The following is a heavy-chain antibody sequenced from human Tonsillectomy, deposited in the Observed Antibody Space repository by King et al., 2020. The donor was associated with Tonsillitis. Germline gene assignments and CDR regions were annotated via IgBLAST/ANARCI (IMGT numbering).Heavy chain of an antibody. Sequence: VQLVESGGALVQPGGSLSLSCATSGCTFSAYAMSWVRQAPGKGLEWVSAISTSGDTTYYADFVKGRFTISRDNSRTTLYLQMNSLRAEDTAIYYCATEIRPNDYWGQGTLVTVSS. CDR2: ISTSGDTT. D-gene: IGHD3-16*01. V-gene: IGHV3-23*04. CDR3: ATEIRPNDY. CDR1: GCTFSAYA. J-gene: IGHJ4*02.